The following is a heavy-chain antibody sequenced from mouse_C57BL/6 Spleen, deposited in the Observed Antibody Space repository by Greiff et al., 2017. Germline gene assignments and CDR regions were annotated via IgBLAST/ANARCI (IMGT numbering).Heavy chain of an antibody. CDR1: DSEVFPIAY. CDR2: ILPSIGRT. D-gene: IGHD1-1*01. J-gene: IGHJ1*03. Sequence: VQLQQSGSELRSPGSSVKLSCKDFDSEVFPIAYMSWVRQKPGHGFEWIGGILPSIGRTIYGEKFEDKATLDADTLSNTAYLELNSLTSEDSAIYYCARPRYYGSSPWYFDVWGTGTTVTVSS. CDR3: ARPRYYGSSPWYFDV. V-gene: IGHV15-2*01.